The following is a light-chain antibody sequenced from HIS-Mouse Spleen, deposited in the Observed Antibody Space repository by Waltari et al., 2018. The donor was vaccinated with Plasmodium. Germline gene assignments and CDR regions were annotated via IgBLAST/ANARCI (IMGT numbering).Light chain of an antibody. CDR3: QQYGSSPYT. CDR1: QSVSSSH. CDR2: GAS. J-gene: IGKJ2*01. V-gene: IGKV3-20*01. Sequence: ELVFTQSPGTLSLSPGERATLSCRASQSVSSSHLAWYQQKPGQAPRLLIHGASSTTPGNPDRFSGSGYGTDFTLNISSLGPEGLAVYYCQQYGSSPYTFGQGTKLEIK.